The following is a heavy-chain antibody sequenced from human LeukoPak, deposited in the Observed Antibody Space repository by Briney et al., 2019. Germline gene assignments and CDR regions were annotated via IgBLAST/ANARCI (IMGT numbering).Heavy chain of an antibody. CDR2: ISSSGSTI. CDR3: ARDVAVAGTGEDYYYYMDV. CDR1: GFTFSSYE. V-gene: IGHV3-48*03. Sequence: GGSLRLSCAASGFTFSSYEMNWVRQAPGKGLEWVSYISSSGSTIYYADSVKGRFTISRDNAKNSLYLQMNSLRAEDTAVYYCARDVAVAGTGEDYYYYMDVWGKGTTVTVSS. J-gene: IGHJ6*03. D-gene: IGHD6-19*01.